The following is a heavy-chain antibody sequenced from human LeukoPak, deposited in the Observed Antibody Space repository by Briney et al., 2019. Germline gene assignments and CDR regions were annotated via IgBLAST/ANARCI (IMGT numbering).Heavy chain of an antibody. J-gene: IGHJ3*02. D-gene: IGHD5-18*01. CDR2: ISSSSSYI. V-gene: IGHV3-21*01. CDR1: GFTFSSYS. CDR3: ARDGLRGYSYGLSGGGDMQAFDI. Sequence: GGSLRLSCAASGFTFSSYSMNWVRQAPGKGLEWVSSISSSSSYIYYADSVKGRFTISRDNAKNSLYLQMNSLRAEDTAVYYCARDGLRGYSYGLSGGGDMQAFDIWGQGTMVTVSS.